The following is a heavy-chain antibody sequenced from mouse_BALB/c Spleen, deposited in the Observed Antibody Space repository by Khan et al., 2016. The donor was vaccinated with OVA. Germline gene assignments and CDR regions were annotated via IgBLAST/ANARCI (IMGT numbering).Heavy chain of an antibody. J-gene: IGHJ1*01. CDR3: ARTGGTYDGYFGYFDV. V-gene: IGHV1-87*01. CDR2: IYPGIGDT. D-gene: IGHD2-3*01. CDR1: GYTFTNHW. Sequence: QVQLQQSGAELARPGASVKLSCKASGYTFTNHWMQWVVQRPGQGLEWIGAIYPGIGDTRYTQKFKGKATLTADKSSTTAYMQLSSLASEDSAVYYCARTGGTYDGYFGYFDVWGAGTTVTVSS.